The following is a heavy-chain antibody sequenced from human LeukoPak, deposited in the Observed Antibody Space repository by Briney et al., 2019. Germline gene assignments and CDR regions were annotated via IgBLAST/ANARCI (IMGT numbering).Heavy chain of an antibody. D-gene: IGHD3-3*01. CDR3: ATDRGWRTSGYYLYYFEY. CDR1: GFTFSSYW. Sequence: GGSLRLSCTASGFTFSSYWMSWVRQAPGKGLEWVANIKQDGSEKDYVDSVRGRFTISRDNTMNSLYLQMSSLRAEDTAVYYCATDRGWRTSGYYLYYFEYWGQGTLVTYSS. V-gene: IGHV3-7*01. J-gene: IGHJ4*02. CDR2: IKQDGSEK.